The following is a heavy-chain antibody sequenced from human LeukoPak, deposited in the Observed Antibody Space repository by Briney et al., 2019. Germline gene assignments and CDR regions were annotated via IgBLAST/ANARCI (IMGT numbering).Heavy chain of an antibody. CDR1: GCTFSSYA. D-gene: IGHD2-2*01. CDR3: AKDRGVQAANGAYFDY. CDR2: ISGSGDIT. Sequence: GGSLRLSCATSGCTFSSYAMSWVRQAPGKVLEWVSAISGSGDITYYADSVKGRCTISRDNSRTTLYLQLNSLRTEDTAVYYCAKDRGVQAANGAYFDYWGQGTLVTVSS. V-gene: IGHV3-23*01. J-gene: IGHJ4*02.